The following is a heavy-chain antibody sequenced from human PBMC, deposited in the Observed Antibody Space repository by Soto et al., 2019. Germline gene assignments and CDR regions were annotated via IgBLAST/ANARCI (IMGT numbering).Heavy chain of an antibody. CDR2: ISAFNGNT. V-gene: IGHV1-18*01. Sequence: QDQLVQSGAEVKKPGASVTVSCKASGYSFTNYGVTWVRQAPGQGLEWMGWISAFNGNTHYAQNLQGRVTMTTDASTSKAYMELRSLRTDQPAVYYCARDRGVAPPVAGNTHYYYYMDVWGKGTTVTVSS. CDR1: GYSFTNYG. D-gene: IGHD6-19*01. J-gene: IGHJ6*03. CDR3: ARDRGVAPPVAGNTHYYYYMDV.